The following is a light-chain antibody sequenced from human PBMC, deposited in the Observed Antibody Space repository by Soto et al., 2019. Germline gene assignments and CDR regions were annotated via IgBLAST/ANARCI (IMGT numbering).Light chain of an antibody. Sequence: ETVMTQSPGTLSLSLGERATLSCRASQSVSSNFLSWYQHIPGHAPRLLIYGASTRATGIPDGFSGSGSGTDFPITIRRLEREHFAVFYCQQFDRSLPSWTFGEGTKVE. CDR3: QQFDRSLPSWT. CDR2: GAS. J-gene: IGKJ1*01. V-gene: IGKV3-20*01. CDR1: QSVSSNF.